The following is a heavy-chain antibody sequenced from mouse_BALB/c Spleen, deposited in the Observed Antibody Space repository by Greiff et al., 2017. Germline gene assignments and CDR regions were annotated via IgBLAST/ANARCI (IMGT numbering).Heavy chain of an antibody. CDR1: GYSFTGYT. CDR3: ARWDMGRYDDYYAMDY. J-gene: IGHJ4*01. CDR2: INPYNGGT. V-gene: IGHV1-18*01. Sequence: EVQLQQSGPELVKPGASMKISCKASGYSFTGYTMNWVKQSHGKNLEWIGLINPYNGGTSYNQKFKGKATLTVDKSSSTAYMELLSLTSEDSAVYYCARWDMGRYDDYYAMDYWGQGTSVTVSS. D-gene: IGHD2-14*01.